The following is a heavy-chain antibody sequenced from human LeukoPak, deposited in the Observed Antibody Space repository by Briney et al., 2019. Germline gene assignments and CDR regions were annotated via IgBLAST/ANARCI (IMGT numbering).Heavy chain of an antibody. CDR2: ISYDGSNK. CDR3: AKGRIAVAGTVGWFDP. D-gene: IGHD6-19*01. J-gene: IGHJ5*02. V-gene: IGHV3-30*18. Sequence: GGSLRLSCAASGFTFSSYGMHWVRQAPGKGLEWVAVISYDGSNKYYADSVKGRFTISRDNSKNTLYLQMNSLRAEDTAVYYCAKGRIAVAGTVGWFDPWGQGTLVTVSS. CDR1: GFTFSSYG.